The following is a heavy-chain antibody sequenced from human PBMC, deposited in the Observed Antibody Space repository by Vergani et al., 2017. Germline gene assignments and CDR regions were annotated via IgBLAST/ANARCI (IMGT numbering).Heavy chain of an antibody. D-gene: IGHD2-15*01. CDR3: ARDVPYCRGGSCYAGGWFDP. V-gene: IGHV1-69*01. Sequence: QVQLVQSGAEVKKPGSSVKVSCKASGGTFSSYAISWVRQAPGQGLEWMGAIIPIFGTANYAQKFQGRVTITADESTSTAYMELSSLRSEDTAVYYCARDVPYCRGGSCYAGGWFDPWGQGTLVTVSS. CDR2: IIPIFGTA. J-gene: IGHJ5*02. CDR1: GGTFSSYA.